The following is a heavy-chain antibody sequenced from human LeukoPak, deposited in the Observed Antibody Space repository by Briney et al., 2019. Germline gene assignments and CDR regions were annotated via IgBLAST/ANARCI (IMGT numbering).Heavy chain of an antibody. V-gene: IGHV3-30*03. CDR1: GFTFSSYG. Sequence: GGSLRLSCAASGFTFSSYGMHWVRQAPGKGLEWVAVISYDGSNKYYADSVKGRFTISRDNSKNTLYLQMNSLRAEDTAVYYCARENYDLWSGYYTGWFDPWGQGTLVTVSS. J-gene: IGHJ5*02. CDR2: ISYDGSNK. CDR3: ARENYDLWSGYYTGWFDP. D-gene: IGHD3-3*01.